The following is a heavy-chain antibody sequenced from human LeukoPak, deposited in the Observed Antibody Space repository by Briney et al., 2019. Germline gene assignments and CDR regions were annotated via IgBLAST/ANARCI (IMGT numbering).Heavy chain of an antibody. CDR1: GYIFTKYV. V-gene: IGHV1-3*01. CDR2: IKAGNGDT. CDR3: ARDDCGDTCYPGGY. Sequence: ASVKVSCTASGYIFTKYVVHWVRQAPGQRPEWMGWIKAGNGDTKYSQNFQDRLTITRDTSASTVYMELSSLTSEDTALYYCARDDCGDTCYPGGYWGQGTLVTVSS. J-gene: IGHJ4*02. D-gene: IGHD2-21*01.